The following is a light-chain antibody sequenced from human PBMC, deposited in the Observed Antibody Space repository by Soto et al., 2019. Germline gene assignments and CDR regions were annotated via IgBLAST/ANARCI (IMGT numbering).Light chain of an antibody. J-gene: IGKJ2*01. Sequence: DVVMTQSPLSLPVALGQPASISCRSSQSLVYGDGNTFFNWFHQRPGHSPRRLIYKVSNRDSGVPDRFSGSGSATDVTLRISRVEAEDVGVYYCMQGSHWPPRYTVGQGTKLEIK. CDR2: KVS. V-gene: IGKV2-30*01. CDR3: MQGSHWPPRYT. CDR1: QSLVYGDGNTF.